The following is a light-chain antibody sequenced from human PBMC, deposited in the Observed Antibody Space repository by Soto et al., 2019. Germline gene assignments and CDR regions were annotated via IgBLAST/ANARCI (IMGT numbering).Light chain of an antibody. J-gene: IGKJ4*01. Sequence: EIVMTQSPATLSESPGETATLSCRASQSVSSNLAWYQHIPGQSPRLLIYRASTRATGTPARFSGSGSGTEFTLTISNLQSEDFAVYYCQQYNNWPPELTFGGGTKVEIK. CDR3: QQYNNWPPELT. V-gene: IGKV3-15*01. CDR2: RAS. CDR1: QSVSSN.